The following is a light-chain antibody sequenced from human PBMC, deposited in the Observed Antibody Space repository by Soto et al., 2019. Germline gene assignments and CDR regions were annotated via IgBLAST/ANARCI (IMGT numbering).Light chain of an antibody. J-gene: IGLJ2*01. Sequence: SYDLTQPPSVSVAPGQTARITCGGSNIGSKSVHWYQQKPGQAPVLVVYDDSDRPSGIPERFSGSKSGNTATLTFSRVEAGDEADYFCQVWESSTDHPVVFGGGTQLTVL. CDR2: DDS. V-gene: IGLV3-21*02. CDR3: QVWESSTDHPVV. CDR1: NIGSKS.